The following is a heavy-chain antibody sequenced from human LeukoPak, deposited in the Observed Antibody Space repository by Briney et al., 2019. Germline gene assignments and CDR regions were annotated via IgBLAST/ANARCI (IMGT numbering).Heavy chain of an antibody. CDR2: IYSGGST. V-gene: IGHV3-66*01. CDR3: ARAPPNIRYGMDV. CDR1: GFTVSSNY. J-gene: IGHJ6*02. Sequence: GGSLRLSCAASGFTVSSNYMSWVRQAPGKGLEWVSVIYSGGSTYYADSVKGRFTISRDNSKNTLYLQMNSLRAEDTAVYYCARAPPNIRYGMDVWGQGTTVTVSS.